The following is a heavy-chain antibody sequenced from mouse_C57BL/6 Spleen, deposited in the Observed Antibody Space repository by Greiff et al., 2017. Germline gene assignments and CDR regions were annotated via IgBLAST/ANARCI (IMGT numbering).Heavy chain of an antibody. CDR2: LYPGSGST. Sequence: QVQLQQPGAELVKPGASVKMSCKASGYTFTSYWITWVKQRPGQGLEWIGDLYPGSGSTNYNEKFKSKATLTVDTSSSTAYMQLSSLTSEDSAVYYCARFYYYYDYYDYWGQGTTLTVSS. CDR3: ARFYYYYDYYDY. J-gene: IGHJ2*01. CDR1: GYTFTSYW. D-gene: IGHD2-4*01. V-gene: IGHV1-55*01.